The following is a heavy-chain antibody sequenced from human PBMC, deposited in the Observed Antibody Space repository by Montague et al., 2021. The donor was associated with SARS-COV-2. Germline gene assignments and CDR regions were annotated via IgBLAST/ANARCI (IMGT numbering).Heavy chain of an antibody. CDR3: ARTTTRMLYPENAFDI. D-gene: IGHD2-15*01. CDR2: TYYRSKWYH. V-gene: IGHV6-1*01. J-gene: IGHJ3*02. CDR1: GDSVSSNTAT. Sequence: CAISGDSVSSNTATWNWIRQSPSRGLEWLGRTYYRSKWYHDYAISLKSRITINPDTSKNQFSLQLSSVAPEVTAVFYCARTTTRMLYPENAFDIWGQGTMVTVSS.